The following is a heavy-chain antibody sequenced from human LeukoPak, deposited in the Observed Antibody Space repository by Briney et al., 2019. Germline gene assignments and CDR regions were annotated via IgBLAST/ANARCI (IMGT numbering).Heavy chain of an antibody. D-gene: IGHD2-2*02. CDR1: GGSFSGYY. J-gene: IGHJ4*02. Sequence: SETLSLTCAVYGGSFSGYYWSWMRQPPGKGLEWIGEINHSGSTNYNPSLKSRVTISVDTPKNQFSLKLSSVTAADTAVYYCARGHVGAGIVVVPAAIPFYLDYWGQGTLVTVSS. CDR3: ARGHVGAGIVVVPAAIPFYLDY. V-gene: IGHV4-34*01. CDR2: INHSGST.